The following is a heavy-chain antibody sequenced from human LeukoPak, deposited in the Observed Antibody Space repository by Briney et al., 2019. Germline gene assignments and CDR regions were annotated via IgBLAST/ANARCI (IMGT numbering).Heavy chain of an antibody. J-gene: IGHJ5*02. V-gene: IGHV1-2*02. CDR3: ARRGYSSGWYYWFDP. CDR2: INPNSGGT. D-gene: IGHD6-19*01. Sequence: ASVKVSCKASGYTFTGYYMHWVRQAPGQGLEWMGWINPNSGGTNYAQKFQGRVTMTRDTSISTAYMELSRLRSDDTAVYYCARRGYSSGWYYWFDPWGQGTLDTVSS. CDR1: GYTFTGYY.